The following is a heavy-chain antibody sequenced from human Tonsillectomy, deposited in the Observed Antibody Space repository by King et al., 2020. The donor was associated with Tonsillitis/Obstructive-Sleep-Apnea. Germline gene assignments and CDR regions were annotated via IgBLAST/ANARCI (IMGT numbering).Heavy chain of an antibody. D-gene: IGHD6-13*01. V-gene: IGHV3-9*01. Sequence: VQLVESGGGLVQPGRSLRLSCAASGFTFHDYAMYWVRQAPGKGLEWVSGISWNSGGIGYADSVKGRFTISRDNAKNSLYLQMNSLRTEDTALYYCTKXXXXXXAXXPGDAXXIWXXGTMVTVXX. CDR2: ISWNSGGI. J-gene: IGHJ3*02. CDR1: GFTFHDYA. CDR3: TKXXXXXXAXXPGDAXXI.